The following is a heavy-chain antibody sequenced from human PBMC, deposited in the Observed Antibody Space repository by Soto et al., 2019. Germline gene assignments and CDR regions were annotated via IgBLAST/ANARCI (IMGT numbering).Heavy chain of an antibody. V-gene: IGHV3-48*01. J-gene: IGHJ5*02. CDR1: GFTFSSYS. CDR2: ISSSSSTI. CDR3: AGDGHGGGVVNWFDP. D-gene: IGHD3-16*01. Sequence: EVQLVESGGGLVQPGGSLRLSCAASGFTFSSYSMNWVRQAPGKGLEWVSYISSSSSTIYYAGSVKGRFTISRQNAKKSLCLQMNSRRAEETAVYYCAGDGHGGGVVNWFDPCGQGTLVTVSS.